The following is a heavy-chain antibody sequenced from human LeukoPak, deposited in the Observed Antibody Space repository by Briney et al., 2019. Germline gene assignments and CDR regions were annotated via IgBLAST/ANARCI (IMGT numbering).Heavy chain of an antibody. CDR1: GFAFSTFA. V-gene: IGHV3-23*01. J-gene: IGHJ6*03. CDR3: TKELHVAVAVADYYYFYMDV. Sequence: PGESLRLSCAASGFAFSTFAMGWVRQSPGKGLEWLSTINGGGNTTFYSDSVKGRFHISRDNSKNTLYLHMDSLRPDDTAIYYCTKELHVAVAVADYYYFYMDVWGRGTAVTVSS. D-gene: IGHD6-19*01. CDR2: INGGGNTT.